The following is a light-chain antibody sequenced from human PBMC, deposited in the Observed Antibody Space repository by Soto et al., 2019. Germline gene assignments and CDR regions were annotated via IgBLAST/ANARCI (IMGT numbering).Light chain of an antibody. CDR2: DAS. V-gene: IGKV1-33*01. CDR1: QDISKN. Sequence: IQMTQSPSSLSASVGDRVTITCQASQDISKNLNWYQQKPGKAPKLLIYDASSLQTGVPSRFXGIGSATHFTFTISILQPEDVAPYYCQQYDNLLPITFGQGTRLEIK. CDR3: QQYDNLLPIT. J-gene: IGKJ5*01.